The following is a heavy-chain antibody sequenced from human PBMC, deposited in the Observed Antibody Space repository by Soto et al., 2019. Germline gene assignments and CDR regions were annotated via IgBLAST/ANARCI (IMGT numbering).Heavy chain of an antibody. Sequence: GGSLRLSCAASGFIFSDHYMDWVRQAPGKGLEWVGRARNKVSGYSTAHAASVKGRFSISRDDSKNSLFLQMNSLKTEDTAVYFCARLMGTSFDLWGQGTLVTVSS. CDR2: ARNKVSGYST. V-gene: IGHV3-72*01. D-gene: IGHD2-8*01. CDR1: GFIFSDHY. CDR3: ARLMGTSFDL. J-gene: IGHJ5*02.